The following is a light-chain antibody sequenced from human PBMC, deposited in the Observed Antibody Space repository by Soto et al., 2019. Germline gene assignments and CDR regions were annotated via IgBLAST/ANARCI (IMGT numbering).Light chain of an antibody. Sequence: DIQMTQSPSSLSASVGDRVTITCRASQGIDNYLAWYQQKPGKVPKLLIYAASTLQGGVPSRFSGSGSGTDFTLTISSLQPEDVAIYYCQKYNSAPRPFGPGTKVHIK. J-gene: IGKJ3*01. V-gene: IGKV1-27*01. CDR3: QKYNSAPRP. CDR1: QGIDNY. CDR2: AAS.